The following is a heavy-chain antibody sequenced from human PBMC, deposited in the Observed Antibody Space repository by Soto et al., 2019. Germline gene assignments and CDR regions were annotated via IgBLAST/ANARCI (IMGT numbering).Heavy chain of an antibody. J-gene: IGHJ4*02. V-gene: IGHV2-5*02. CDR3: AHRLTMIVVDHFDY. CDR1: GFSLSTSGVG. CDR2: IYWDDDK. Sequence: QITLKESGPTLVKPTQTLTLTCTFSGFSLSTSGVGVGWIRQPPGKALEWLALIYWDDDKRYSPSLKSRLTITKDTSKHQVVLTMTNMDPVDTATYYCAHRLTMIVVDHFDYWGQGTLVTVSS. D-gene: IGHD3-22*01.